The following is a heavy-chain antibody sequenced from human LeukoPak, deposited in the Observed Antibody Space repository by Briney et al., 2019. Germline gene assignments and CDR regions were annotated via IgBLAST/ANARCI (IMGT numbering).Heavy chain of an antibody. D-gene: IGHD2-2*01. Sequence: SETLSLTCTVSGGSISSYYWSWIRQPPGKGLEWIGYIYYSGSTNCNPSLKSRVTISVDTSKNQFSLKLSSVTAADTAVYYCARVGYQLRSRYFDLWGRGTLVTVSS. CDR2: IYYSGST. V-gene: IGHV4-59*01. CDR3: ARVGYQLRSRYFDL. J-gene: IGHJ2*01. CDR1: GGSISSYY.